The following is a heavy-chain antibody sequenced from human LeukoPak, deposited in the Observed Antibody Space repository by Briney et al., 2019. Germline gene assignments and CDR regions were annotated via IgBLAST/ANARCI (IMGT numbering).Heavy chain of an antibody. CDR3: AKDSWEQPPHYFHY. CDR2: IRYDGSNK. D-gene: IGHD1-26*01. CDR1: GFTFSSFG. V-gene: IGHV3-30*02. Sequence: GGSLRLSCAASGFTFSSFGMHWVRQAPGKGLEWVAFIRYDGSNKYYADSVKGRFTISRDNSKNTLYLQMNSLRAEDTAVYYGAKDSWEQPPHYFHYWSQFTLVTV. J-gene: IGHJ1*01.